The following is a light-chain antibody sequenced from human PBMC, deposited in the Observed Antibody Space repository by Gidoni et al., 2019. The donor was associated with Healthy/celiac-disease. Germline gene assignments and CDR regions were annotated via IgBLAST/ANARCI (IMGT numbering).Light chain of an antibody. CDR3: QQYGSSPPLT. V-gene: IGKV3-20*01. Sequence: EFVLTQSPATLSLSPGVRATLSCSASKSVSSSYVDWYQQTPGQAPRLLIYGASSRATGIPDRFSGSGSGTDFTITKSRLEPEDFAVYYCQQYGSSPPLTFGGGTKVEIK. CDR1: KSVSSSY. CDR2: GAS. J-gene: IGKJ4*01.